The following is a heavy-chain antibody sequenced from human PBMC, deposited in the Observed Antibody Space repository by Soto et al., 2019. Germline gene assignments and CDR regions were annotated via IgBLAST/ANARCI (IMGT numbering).Heavy chain of an antibody. CDR3: VTPPPYNWNYDQDY. J-gene: IGHJ4*02. D-gene: IGHD1-7*01. V-gene: IGHV1-24*01. Sequence: ASVKVSCKVSGYTLTELSMHWVRQAPGKGLEWMGGFDPEDGETIYAQKFQGRVTMTEDTSTDTAYMELSSLRSEDTAVYYCVTPPPYNWNYDQDYWGQGTLVTVSS. CDR2: FDPEDGET. CDR1: GYTLTELS.